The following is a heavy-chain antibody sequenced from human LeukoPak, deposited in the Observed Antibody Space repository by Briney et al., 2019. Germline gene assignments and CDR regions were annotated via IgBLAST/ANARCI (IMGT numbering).Heavy chain of an antibody. J-gene: IGHJ5*02. CDR1: GGSISSYY. V-gene: IGHV4-59*01. CDR2: IYYSGST. Sequence: SETLSLTCTVSGGSISSYYWSWIRQPPGKGLEWIGYIYYSGSTNYNPSLKSGVTISVDTSKNQFSLKLSSVTAADTAVYYCARELYYYGSGSYSTYNWFDPWGQGTLVTVSS. D-gene: IGHD3-10*01. CDR3: ARELYYYGSGSYSTYNWFDP.